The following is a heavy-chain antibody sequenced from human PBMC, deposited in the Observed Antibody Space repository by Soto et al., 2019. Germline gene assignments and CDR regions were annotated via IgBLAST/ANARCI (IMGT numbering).Heavy chain of an antibody. J-gene: IGHJ4*02. V-gene: IGHV1-3*05. D-gene: IGHD2-15*01. CDR1: GYTFTNYA. CDR2: INAGNGNT. Sequence: QVQLVQSGAEEKKPGASVKVSCKASGYTFTNYAMHWVRQAPGQRLEWMGWINAGNGNTKYSQKFQGRVTITRDTSASTAYMELSSLRSEDTAVYYCARGTVVTHFDYWGQGTLVTVSS. CDR3: ARGTVVTHFDY.